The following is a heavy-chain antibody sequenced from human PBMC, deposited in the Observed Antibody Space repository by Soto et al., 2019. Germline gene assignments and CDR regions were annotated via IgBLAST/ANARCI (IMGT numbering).Heavy chain of an antibody. D-gene: IGHD4-17*01. CDR1: GYTVFSYA. CDR2: INTGNGNT. Sequence: QVQVMQSGAEVRKPGASVKISCLASGYTVFSYALNWVRQAPGQRLEWMGRINTGNGNTDYSQRFQGRITITRDTSATTVYMELTSLTSEDTAVYYCATAEGTVTTGWYGMDVWGQGTTVTVSS. V-gene: IGHV1-3*04. CDR3: ATAEGTVTTGWYGMDV. J-gene: IGHJ6*02.